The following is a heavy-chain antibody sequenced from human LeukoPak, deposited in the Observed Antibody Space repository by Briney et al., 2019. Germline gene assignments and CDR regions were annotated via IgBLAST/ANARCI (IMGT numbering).Heavy chain of an antibody. V-gene: IGHV3-53*01. D-gene: IGHD6-13*01. Sequence: PGGSLRLSCAASGFSVSSNHMSWVRQAPGKGLEWVSVIYTGGSTYYADSVTGRFTISRDNSKNTLYLQMNSLRADDTAVYYCARGITAIDIKDAFDIWGQGTMITVSS. CDR2: IYTGGST. CDR3: ARGITAIDIKDAFDI. J-gene: IGHJ3*02. CDR1: GFSVSSNH.